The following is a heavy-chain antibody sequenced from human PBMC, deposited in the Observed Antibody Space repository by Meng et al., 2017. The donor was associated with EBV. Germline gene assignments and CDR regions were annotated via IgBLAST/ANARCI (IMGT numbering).Heavy chain of an antibody. CDR1: GYTFTSYG. J-gene: IGHJ4*02. Sequence: QGQLGQSRAEVKKPGASVKVSCKASGYTFTSYGISWVRQAPGQGLEWMGWISAYNGNTNYAQKLQGRVTMTTDTSTSTAYMELRSLRSDDTAVYYCARDGRLYDTPSPFDYWGQGTLVTVSS. CDR3: ARDGRLYDTPSPFDY. CDR2: ISAYNGNT. V-gene: IGHV1-18*01. D-gene: IGHD3-22*01.